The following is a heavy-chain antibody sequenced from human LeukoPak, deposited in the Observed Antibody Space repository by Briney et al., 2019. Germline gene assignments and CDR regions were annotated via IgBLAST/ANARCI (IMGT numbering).Heavy chain of an antibody. CDR3: AKSGL. Sequence: GGPLSLPCAAPGFTFRSNAMSWVGKAPGKGLEWVSAISGSGGSTYYADSVKGRFTISRDNSKNTLYLQMNSLRAEDTAVYYCAKSGLWGQGTLVTVSS. J-gene: IGHJ4*02. CDR2: ISGSGGST. V-gene: IGHV3-23*01. CDR1: GFTFRSNA.